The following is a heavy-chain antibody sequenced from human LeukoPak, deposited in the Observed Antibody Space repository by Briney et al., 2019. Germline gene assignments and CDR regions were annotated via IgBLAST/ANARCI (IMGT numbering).Heavy chain of an antibody. Sequence: GGSLRLSCAASGFTFNTYSMNWVRQAPGKGLEWVSYITSSSYIYYADSLKGRFTISRDNAKNSLYLQMNSLRAGDTAVYYCARAGYGDFYYYMDVWGKGTTVTVSS. J-gene: IGHJ6*03. CDR3: ARAGYGDFYYYMDV. CDR1: GFTFNTYS. D-gene: IGHD4-17*01. V-gene: IGHV3-21*01. CDR2: ITSSSYI.